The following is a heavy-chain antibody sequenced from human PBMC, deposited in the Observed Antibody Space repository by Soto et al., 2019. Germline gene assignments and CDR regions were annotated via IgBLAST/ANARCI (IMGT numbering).Heavy chain of an antibody. CDR1: GLTFGSRA. J-gene: IGHJ4*02. Sequence: LRLSCVASGLTFGSRAMTWVRQAPGEGLQWVSTITDTGGDAKYADSVRGRFVISRDNSKKTLYLQMTSLTAEDSAMYYCARGSTDSYPGSRIFEFWGRGTLVTVSS. CDR3: ARGSTDSYPGSRIFEF. D-gene: IGHD3-10*01. CDR2: ITDTGGDA. V-gene: IGHV3-23*01.